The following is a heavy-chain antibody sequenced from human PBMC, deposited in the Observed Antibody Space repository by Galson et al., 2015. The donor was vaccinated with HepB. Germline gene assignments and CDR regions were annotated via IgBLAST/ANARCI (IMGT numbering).Heavy chain of an antibody. D-gene: IGHD2-2*01. J-gene: IGHJ3*02. CDR1: GFTFSSYW. V-gene: IGHV3-7*01. Sequence: SLRLSCAASGFTFSSYWMSWVRQAPGKGLEWVANIKQDGSEKYYVDSVKGRFTISRDNAKNSLYLQMNSLRAEDTAVYYCARAQYAPRARAFDIWGQGTMVTVSS. CDR3: ARAQYAPRARAFDI. CDR2: IKQDGSEK.